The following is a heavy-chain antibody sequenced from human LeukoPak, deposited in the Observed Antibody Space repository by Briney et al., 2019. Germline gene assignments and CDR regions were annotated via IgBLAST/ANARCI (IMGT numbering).Heavy chain of an antibody. J-gene: IGHJ3*02. CDR3: ARSWGIYCSGGSCYSGDAFDI. D-gene: IGHD2-15*01. CDR1: GGSISSYY. Sequence: SETLSLTCTVSGGSISSYYWSWIRQPPGKGLEWIGYIYYSGSTNYNPSLKSRVTISVDTSKNQFSLKLSSVTAADTAVYYCARSWGIYCSGGSCYSGDAFDIWGQGTMVTVSS. CDR2: IYYSGST. V-gene: IGHV4-59*08.